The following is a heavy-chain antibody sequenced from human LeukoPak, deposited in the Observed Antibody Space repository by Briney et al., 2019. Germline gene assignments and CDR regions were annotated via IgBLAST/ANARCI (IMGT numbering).Heavy chain of an antibody. J-gene: IGHJ4*02. Sequence: GGSLRLSCAASGFTFSSYSMNWVRQAPGKGLEWVSSISSSSSYIYYADSVKGRFTISRDNAKNSLYLQMNSLRAEDTAVYYCARDAYSSSSDLDYWGQGTLVTVSS. V-gene: IGHV3-21*01. CDR1: GFTFSSYS. CDR3: ARDAYSSSSDLDY. CDR2: ISSSSSYI. D-gene: IGHD6-6*01.